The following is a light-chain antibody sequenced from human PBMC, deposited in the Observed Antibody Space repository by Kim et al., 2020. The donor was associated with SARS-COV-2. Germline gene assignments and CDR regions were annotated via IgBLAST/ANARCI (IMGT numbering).Light chain of an antibody. J-gene: IGLJ2*01. V-gene: IGLV3-25*03. Sequence: TGQKDRITCSGDALANQYAYWYQQKPGQAPVLAIYKDSERPSGIPERVSGSSSGTTVTLTISGVQAEDEADYYCQSSDSSGIYRIFGGGTQLTVL. CDR3: QSSDSSGIYRI. CDR1: ALANQY. CDR2: KDS.